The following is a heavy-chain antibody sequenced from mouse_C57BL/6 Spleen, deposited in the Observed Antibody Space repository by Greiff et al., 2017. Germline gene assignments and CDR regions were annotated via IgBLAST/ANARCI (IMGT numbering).Heavy chain of an antibody. J-gene: IGHJ2*01. D-gene: IGHD1-1*01. CDR2: INPYNGGT. Sequence: EVQLQQSGPVLVKPGASVKMSCKASGYTFTDYYMNWVKQSHGKSLEWIGVINPYNGGTSYNQKFKGKATLTVDKSSSTAYMELNSLTSEDSAVYYCARSGGYYGSSLDYWGQGTTLTVSS. V-gene: IGHV1-19*01. CDR3: ARSGGYYGSSLDY. CDR1: GYTFTDYY.